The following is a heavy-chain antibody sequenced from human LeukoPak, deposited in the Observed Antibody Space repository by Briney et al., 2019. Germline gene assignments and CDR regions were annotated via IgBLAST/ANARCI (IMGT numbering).Heavy chain of an antibody. CDR3: ARDYDILTGYLHDAFDI. J-gene: IGHJ3*02. D-gene: IGHD3-9*01. Sequence: ASVKVSCKASGYTFTGHYMHRVRQAPGQGLERMGWINPNSGGTNYAQKFQGRVTMTRDTSISTAYMELSRLRSDDTAVYYCARDYDILTGYLHDAFDIWGQGTMVTVSS. CDR2: INPNSGGT. V-gene: IGHV1-2*02. CDR1: GYTFTGHY.